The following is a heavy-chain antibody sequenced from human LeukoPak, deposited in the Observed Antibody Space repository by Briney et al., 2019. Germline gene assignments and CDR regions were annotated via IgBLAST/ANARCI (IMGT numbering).Heavy chain of an antibody. Sequence: GASVKVSCKASGYTLSGYYMHWVRQAPGQGHEWMGWINPNSGGTSYAQKFQGRVTMTRDTSISTAYMELSRLRSDDTAVYYCAMPPGIAAAWFDPWGQGTLVTVSS. CDR1: GYTLSGYY. D-gene: IGHD6-13*01. V-gene: IGHV1-2*02. CDR2: INPNSGGT. J-gene: IGHJ5*02. CDR3: AMPPGIAAAWFDP.